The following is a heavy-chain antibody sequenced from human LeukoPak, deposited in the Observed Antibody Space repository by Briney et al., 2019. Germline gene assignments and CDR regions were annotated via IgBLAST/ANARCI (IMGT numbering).Heavy chain of an antibody. CDR1: GYTFTGYY. CDR3: ARDRLYCSSTSCYTSPVGY. J-gene: IGHJ4*02. D-gene: IGHD2-2*02. V-gene: IGHV1-2*02. CDR2: INPNSGGT. Sequence: WASVKVSCKASGYTFTGYYMHWVRQAPGQGLEWMGWINPNSGGTNYAQKFQGRVTMTRDTSISTAYMELSRLRSDDTAVYYCARDRLYCSSTSCYTSPVGYWGQGTLVTVSS.